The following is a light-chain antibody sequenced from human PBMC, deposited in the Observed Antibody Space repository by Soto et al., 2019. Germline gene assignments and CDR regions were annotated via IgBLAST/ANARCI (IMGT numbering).Light chain of an antibody. CDR1: QSISSY. V-gene: IGKV1-39*01. Sequence: DIQMTQSPSSLSVSVGDRVTITCRASQSISSYLNWYQQKPGKAPKLLIYAASSLQSGVPSRFSGSGSGTDFTLTISSLQPEDFATYYCQQSYSTPYTFGQGTKVDI. CDR2: AAS. J-gene: IGKJ2*01. CDR3: QQSYSTPYT.